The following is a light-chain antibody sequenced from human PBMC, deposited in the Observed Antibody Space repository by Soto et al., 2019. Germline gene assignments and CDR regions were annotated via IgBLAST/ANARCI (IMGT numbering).Light chain of an antibody. J-gene: IGLJ1*01. CDR3: SAYSDIDTKV. CDR2: EVN. Sequence: QSALTQPASVSGSPGQSINISCTGTSNDVGSYDLVSWYQQFPGKAPKLILYEVNNRPSGVSNRFSGSKSDTTASLTISGLQPEDEADYYCSAYSDIDTKVFGTGTKLTVL. V-gene: IGLV2-14*02. CDR1: SNDVGSYDL.